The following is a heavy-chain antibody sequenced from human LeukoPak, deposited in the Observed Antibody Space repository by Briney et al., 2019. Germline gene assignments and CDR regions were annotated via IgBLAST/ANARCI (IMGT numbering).Heavy chain of an antibody. V-gene: IGHV4-59*01. CDR1: GGSISTYY. CDR2: IYYSGST. Sequence: SETLSLTCTVSGGSISTYYWSWIRQPPGKGLEWIGYIYYSGSTNCNPSLKSRVTISLDTSKNQFSLKLNSVTAADTVMYYCARSFSPNYYDLLDYWGQGTLVTVSS. CDR3: ARSFSPNYYDLLDY. J-gene: IGHJ4*02. D-gene: IGHD3-22*01.